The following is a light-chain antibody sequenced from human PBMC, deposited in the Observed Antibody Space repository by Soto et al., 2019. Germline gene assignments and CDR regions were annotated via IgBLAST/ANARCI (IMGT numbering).Light chain of an antibody. J-gene: IGKJ1*01. Sequence: EIVMTQSPATLSVSPGERATLSCRASQSVSRSLAWYQHKIGQAPRLLIYGASTRATGIPARFSGSGSGTEFTLTISSLQSEVFAVYYCQQYNNWPPWTFGQGTKVEI. CDR1: QSVSRS. CDR2: GAS. CDR3: QQYNNWPPWT. V-gene: IGKV3-15*01.